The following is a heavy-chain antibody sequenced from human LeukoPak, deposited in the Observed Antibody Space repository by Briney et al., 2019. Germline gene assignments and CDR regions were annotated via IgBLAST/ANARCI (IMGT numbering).Heavy chain of an antibody. J-gene: IGHJ4*02. Sequence: SVKVSCKASGGTFSSYAISWVRQAPGQGLEWMGRIIPILGIANYAQKFQGRVTITADKSTSTAYMELSSLRSEDTAVYYCARVSVAAAGTTPIDYWGQGTLVTVSS. CDR3: ARVSVAAAGTTPIDY. D-gene: IGHD6-13*01. V-gene: IGHV1-69*04. CDR2: IIPILGIA. CDR1: GGTFSSYA.